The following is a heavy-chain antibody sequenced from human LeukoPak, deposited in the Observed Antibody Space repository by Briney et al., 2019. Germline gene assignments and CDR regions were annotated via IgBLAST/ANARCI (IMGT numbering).Heavy chain of an antibody. V-gene: IGHV3-30-3*01. CDR2: ISYDGSNK. Sequence: PGGSLRLSCAASGFTFSSYAMHWVRQAPGKGLEWVAVISYDGSNKYYADSVKGRFTISRDNSKNTLYLQMNSLRAEDTAVYYCARTRTTVTPPDYWGQGTLVTVSS. CDR3: ARTRTTVTPPDY. J-gene: IGHJ4*02. CDR1: GFTFSSYA. D-gene: IGHD4-17*01.